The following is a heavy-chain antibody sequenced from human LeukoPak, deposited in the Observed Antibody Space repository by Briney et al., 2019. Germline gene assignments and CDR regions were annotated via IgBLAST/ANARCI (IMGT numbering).Heavy chain of an antibody. CDR1: GGSISSSSYY. CDR3: ARVTHYYGSGKFTYYYYGMDV. V-gene: IGHV4-39*07. CDR2: IYYSGST. Sequence: SETLSLTCTVSGGSISSSSYYWGWIRQPPGKGLEWIGSIYYSGSTNYNPSLKSRVTISVDTSKNQFSLKLSSVTAADTAVYYCARVTHYYGSGKFTYYYYGMDVWGQGTTVTVSS. J-gene: IGHJ6*02. D-gene: IGHD3-10*01.